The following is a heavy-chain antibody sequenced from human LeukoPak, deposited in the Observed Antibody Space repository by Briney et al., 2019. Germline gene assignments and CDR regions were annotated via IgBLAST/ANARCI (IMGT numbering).Heavy chain of an antibody. D-gene: IGHD3-10*01. V-gene: IGHV3-74*01. CDR2: INSDGSTT. CDR1: GFTFITYW. Sequence: PGGSLRLSCAASGFTFITYWMHWVRQAPGKGLVWVSSINSDGSTTTYADSVKGRFTISRGNAKNMVYLQMNSLRAEDTAVYYCARAFGSGSQVINYFDFWGQGTLVTVSS. J-gene: IGHJ4*02. CDR3: ARAFGSGSQVINYFDF.